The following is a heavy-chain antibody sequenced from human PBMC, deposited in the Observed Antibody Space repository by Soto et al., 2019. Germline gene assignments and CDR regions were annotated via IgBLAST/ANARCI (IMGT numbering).Heavy chain of an antibody. CDR1: GYTFTSYG. CDR2: ISVYNGNT. J-gene: IGHJ3*02. D-gene: IGHD2-2*01. Sequence: ASVKVSCKASGYTFTSYGISWVRQAPGQGLEWKGWISVYNGNTNYAQKYQGRVTMTRDTSTSTVYMELSSLRSEDTAVYYCARESHPRIVVVPAAMFEDAFDIWGQGTMVTVSS. V-gene: IGHV1-18*01. CDR3: ARESHPRIVVVPAAMFEDAFDI.